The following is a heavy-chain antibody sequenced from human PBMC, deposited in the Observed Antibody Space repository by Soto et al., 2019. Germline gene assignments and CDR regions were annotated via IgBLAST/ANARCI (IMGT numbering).Heavy chain of an antibody. V-gene: IGHV4-30-2*01. D-gene: IGHD5-18*01. Sequence: SETLSLTCAVSGGSISSGGYSWSWIRQPPGRGLEWIGYIYHSGSTYYNPSLKSRVTISVDRSKNQFSLKLSSVTAADTAVYYCARDSRRGYSYRYGHYDVKDVRGRGSTVTVS. CDR2: IYHSGST. CDR3: ARDSRRGYSYRYGHYDVKDV. CDR1: GGSISSGGYS. J-gene: IGHJ6*02.